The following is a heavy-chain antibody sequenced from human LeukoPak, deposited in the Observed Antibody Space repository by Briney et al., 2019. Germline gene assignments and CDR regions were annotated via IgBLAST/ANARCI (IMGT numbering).Heavy chain of an antibody. J-gene: IGHJ3*02. Sequence: PGGSLRLSCAASGFTFTIYAMSWVRQAPGKGLEWVSDISRSSDRTCYTDSVKGRFTISRDNSKNTLSLQIKSLRAEDTTVYYCAKDYNGSGIYNEYDTVGIWGQGTMVTVSS. CDR3: AKDYNGSGIYNEYDTVGI. CDR2: ISRSSDRT. D-gene: IGHD3-10*01. CDR1: GFTFTIYA. V-gene: IGHV3-23*01.